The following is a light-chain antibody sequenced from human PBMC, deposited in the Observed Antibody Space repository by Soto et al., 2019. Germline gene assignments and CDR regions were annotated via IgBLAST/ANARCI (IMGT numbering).Light chain of an antibody. J-gene: IGKJ1*01. Sequence: EIVMTQSPATLSVSPGERATLSCRASQSVSSNLAWYQQKPGQAPSLLIYGASSRATGMSARFSGSGSGTEFTLTISSLQSEDFAVYYCQQYYDWPRTFGQGTKVEIK. CDR3: QQYYDWPRT. V-gene: IGKV3-15*01. CDR1: QSVSSN. CDR2: GAS.